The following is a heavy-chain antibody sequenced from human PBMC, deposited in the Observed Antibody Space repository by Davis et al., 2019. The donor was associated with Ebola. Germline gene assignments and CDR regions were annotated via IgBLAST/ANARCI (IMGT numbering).Heavy chain of an antibody. CDR3: VKDWHYYGSGTYGAFDM. CDR1: GFAFRTTC. V-gene: IGHV3-30*02. J-gene: IGHJ3*02. D-gene: IGHD3-10*01. CDR2: IRSAALNE. Sequence: PGGPLRLSCAVSGFAFRTTCIHGLRLAPRTRSKWVASIRSAALNEVYSVSVKGRFTISRDNSKNTLYLQMHSLRTEDTAIYYCVKDWHYYGSGTYGAFDMWGQGTKVIVSS.